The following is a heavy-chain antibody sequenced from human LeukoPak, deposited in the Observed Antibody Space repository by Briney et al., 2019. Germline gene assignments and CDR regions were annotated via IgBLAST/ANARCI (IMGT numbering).Heavy chain of an antibody. V-gene: IGHV3-23*01. Sequence: GGSLRLSCAASGFTFSSYAMSWVRQDPGRGLEWVSAISGSGGSTYYEDSVKGRFTISRDNSKNSLYLQLNSLRAGDAAVYYGAKRPYYYDSSGYPFDYWGQGTLVTVSS. J-gene: IGHJ4*02. CDR1: GFTFSSYA. CDR3: AKRPYYYDSSGYPFDY. CDR2: ISGSGGST. D-gene: IGHD3-22*01.